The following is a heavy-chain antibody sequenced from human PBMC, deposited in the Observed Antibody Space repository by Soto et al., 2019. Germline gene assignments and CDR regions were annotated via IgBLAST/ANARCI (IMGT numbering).Heavy chain of an antibody. J-gene: IGHJ5*02. CDR3: AGARVWNDPWFDP. Sequence: QLQLQESGPGLVKPSETLSLTCTVSGDSISSSSNYWGWIRQPPGKGLEWIGNIYYSGSTYYNPSLKSRVTISADTSKNQFSVRLSSVTAADTAVYYCAGARVWNDPWFDPWGQGTLVTVSS. D-gene: IGHD1-1*01. CDR2: IYYSGST. V-gene: IGHV4-39*01. CDR1: GDSISSSSNY.